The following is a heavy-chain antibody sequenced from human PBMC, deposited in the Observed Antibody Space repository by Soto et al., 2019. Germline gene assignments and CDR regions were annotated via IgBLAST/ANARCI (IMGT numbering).Heavy chain of an antibody. D-gene: IGHD4-17*01. CDR1: GFTFSSYG. V-gene: IGHV3-33*01. J-gene: IGHJ4*02. Sequence: QVQLVESGGGVVQPGRSLRLSCAASGFTFSSYGMHWVRQAPGKGLEWVAVIWYDGSNKYYADSVKGPFTISRDNSKNTLYLQMNSLRAEDTAVYYCARGDDYGDEGDFDYWGQGTLVTVSS. CDR3: ARGDDYGDEGDFDY. CDR2: IWYDGSNK.